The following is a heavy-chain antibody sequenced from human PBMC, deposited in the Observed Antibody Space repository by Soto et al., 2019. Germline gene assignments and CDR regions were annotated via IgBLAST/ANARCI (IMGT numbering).Heavy chain of an antibody. Sequence: AASVKVSCKASGYTFTSYAMHWVRQAPGQRLEWMGWINAGNGNTKYSQKFQGRVTITRDTSASTAYMELSSLRSEDTAVYYCARGCSGGSCYSSWFDPWGQGTLVTVSS. D-gene: IGHD2-15*01. CDR3: ARGCSGGSCYSSWFDP. J-gene: IGHJ5*02. CDR2: INAGNGNT. CDR1: GYTFTSYA. V-gene: IGHV1-3*01.